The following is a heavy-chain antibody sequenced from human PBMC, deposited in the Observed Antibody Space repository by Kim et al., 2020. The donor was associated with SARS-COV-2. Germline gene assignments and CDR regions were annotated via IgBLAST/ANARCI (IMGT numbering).Heavy chain of an antibody. Sequence: SETLSLTCRVSGGSISSGGYAWSWLRQAPGKGPEWIGYIYYSGTSHHNPALSRRVTLSIERSKNQITLQLRPVTAADTAVYFCARGGASTVTGFWYFDLWGRGTLVRVSS. J-gene: IGHJ2*01. D-gene: IGHD4-17*01. CDR2: IYYSGTS. CDR3: ARGGASTVTGFWYFDL. CDR1: GGSISSGGYA. V-gene: IGHV4-30-2*01.